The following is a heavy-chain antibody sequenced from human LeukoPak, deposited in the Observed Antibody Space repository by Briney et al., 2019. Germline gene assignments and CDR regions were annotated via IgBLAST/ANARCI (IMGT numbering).Heavy chain of an antibody. CDR1: GFTFSSYS. D-gene: IGHD5-18*01. V-gene: IGHV3-21*01. J-gene: IGHJ4*02. CDR2: ISSSSSYI. Sequence: GGSLRLSCAASGFTFSSYSMNWVRQAPGEWLEWVSSISSSSSYIYYADSVKGRFTISRDNAKNSLYLQMNSLRAEDTAVYYCARDSVTAMGMGLFDYWGQGTLVTVSS. CDR3: ARDSVTAMGMGLFDY.